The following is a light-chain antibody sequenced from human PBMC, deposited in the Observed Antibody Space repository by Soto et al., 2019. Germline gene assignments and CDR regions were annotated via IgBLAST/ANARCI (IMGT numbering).Light chain of an antibody. CDR3: SSYTTSSIWL. CDR2: EDN. J-gene: IGLJ3*02. Sequence: QSALTQPASASGSPRQSITISCTGTSSDIGSYNLVSWYQQHPGKAPKLMIYEDNKRPSGVSNRFSGSKSANTASLTISGLQAEDAAAYYCSSYTTSSIWLFGGGTKLTVL. CDR1: SSDIGSYNL. V-gene: IGLV2-14*02.